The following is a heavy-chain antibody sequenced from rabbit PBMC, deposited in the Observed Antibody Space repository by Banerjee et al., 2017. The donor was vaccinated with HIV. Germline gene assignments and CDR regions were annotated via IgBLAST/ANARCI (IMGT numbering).Heavy chain of an antibody. Sequence: QEQLEESGGDLVKPEGSLTLTCTASGFSFSNKYVMCWVRQAPGKGLEWIACINTISGDTVYATWAKGRFTISKASWTTVTLQMTSLTAADTASYFCARGIYVSTAYYLSSYNLWGPGTLVTVS. CDR3: ARGIYVSTAYYLSSYNL. V-gene: IGHV1S45*01. J-gene: IGHJ4*01. CDR2: INTISGDT. CDR1: GFSFSNKYV. D-gene: IGHD1-1*01.